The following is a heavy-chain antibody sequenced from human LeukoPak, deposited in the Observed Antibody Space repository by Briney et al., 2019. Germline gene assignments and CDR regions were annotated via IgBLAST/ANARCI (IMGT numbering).Heavy chain of an antibody. CDR1: GFSFNTYS. CDR3: ARGSGSSWYFYFDY. J-gene: IGHJ4*02. D-gene: IGHD6-13*01. V-gene: IGHV3-21*01. CDR2: ISRTSEST. Sequence: GGSLRLSCAASGFSFNTYSMTWVRQAPGKGLEWVSIISRTSESTFYADSVKGRFTISRDNAKNSLYLQMNGLRADDTATYYCARGSGSSWYFYFDYWGQGTLVTVSS.